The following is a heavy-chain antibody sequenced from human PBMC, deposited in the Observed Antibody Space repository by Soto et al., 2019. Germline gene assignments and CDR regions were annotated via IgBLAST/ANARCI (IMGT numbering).Heavy chain of an antibody. CDR1: GGSISSAPSY. J-gene: IGHJ4*02. D-gene: IGHD3-9*01. V-gene: IGHV4-39*01. CDR3: AGFKSSTIFSH. CDR2: VFYSGRT. Sequence: PSETLSLTCTVAGGSISSAPSYWAWIRQPPGKGLEWIGHVFYSGRTTYSPSLRSRVSISADTSKNQFSLKLSSMTAADAAVYFCAGFKSSTIFSHWGQGTLVTVSS.